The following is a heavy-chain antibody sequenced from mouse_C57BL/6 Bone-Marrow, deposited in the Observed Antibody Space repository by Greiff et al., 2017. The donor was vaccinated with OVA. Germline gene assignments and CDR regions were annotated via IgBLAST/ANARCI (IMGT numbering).Heavy chain of an antibody. V-gene: IGHV5-6*01. Sequence: EVQLVESGGDLVKPGGSLKLSCAASGFTFSSYGMSWVRQTPDKRLEWVATISSGGSYTYYPDSVKGRFTISRDNAKNTLYLQMSSLKSEDTAMYYCARGGLRYYFDYWGQGTTLTVSS. CDR1: GFTFSSYG. D-gene: IGHD1-1*01. CDR3: ARGGLRYYFDY. J-gene: IGHJ2*01. CDR2: ISSGGSYT.